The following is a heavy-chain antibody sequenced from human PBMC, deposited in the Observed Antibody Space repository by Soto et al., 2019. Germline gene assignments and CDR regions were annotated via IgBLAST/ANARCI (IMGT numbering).Heavy chain of an antibody. J-gene: IGHJ4*02. D-gene: IGHD3-9*01. CDR2: IYWDDSK. V-gene: IGHV2-5*02. Sequence: SGPTLVNPTQTLTLTCAFSGFSLSTSGVGVGWIRQPPGKALEWLAVIYWDDSKHYSPSLRSRLTITKDTSKNQVVLTMTNMDPMDTGTYYCAHKGPEDWPLDYWGQGTLVTVPS. CDR3: AHKGPEDWPLDY. CDR1: GFSLSTSGVG.